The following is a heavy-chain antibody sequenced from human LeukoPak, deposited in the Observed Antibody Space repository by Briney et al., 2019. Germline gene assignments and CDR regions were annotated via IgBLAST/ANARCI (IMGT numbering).Heavy chain of an antibody. V-gene: IGHV4-59*01. CDR3: ATTRGYSTNDAFDI. J-gene: IGHJ3*02. CDR2: MYHTGTS. Sequence: SETLSLTCSVSGASITTYYWNWISQYPGKGMEWIGYMYHTGTSDYNPSLQSRVTISLDTPNNKVSLTLTSVTAADTAVYYCATTRGYSTNDAFDIWGQGTRVTVSS. CDR1: GASITTYY. D-gene: IGHD5-18*01.